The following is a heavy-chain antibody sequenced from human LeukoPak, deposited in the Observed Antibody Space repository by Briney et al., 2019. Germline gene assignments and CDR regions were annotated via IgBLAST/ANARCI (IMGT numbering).Heavy chain of an antibody. CDR3: ARENGTASFDY. V-gene: IGHV3-7*01. Sequence: GESLRLSCAASGFTFSNYWMTWVRQSPGKGLEWVAIINQDGSGKYYVDSVKGRFTISRDNAKNSLYLQMNSLRAEDTAVYYCARENGTASFDYWGQGTLVTVSS. J-gene: IGHJ4*02. D-gene: IGHD1-1*01. CDR2: INQDGSGK. CDR1: GFTFSNYW.